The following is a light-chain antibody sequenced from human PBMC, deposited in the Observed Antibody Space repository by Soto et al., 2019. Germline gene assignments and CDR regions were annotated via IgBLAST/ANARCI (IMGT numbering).Light chain of an antibody. J-gene: IGKJ1*01. CDR3: QQRTNRPRT. V-gene: IGKV3-11*01. CDR1: QSVSGY. CDR2: DTS. Sequence: EIVLTQSPATLSLSPGERATLSCRASQSVSGYLAWFQQKPGQAPRLLIYDTSNRATGIPARFRGRGSETDFNLTICSLETEDFAVYYCQQRTNRPRTFGQGTKVEIK.